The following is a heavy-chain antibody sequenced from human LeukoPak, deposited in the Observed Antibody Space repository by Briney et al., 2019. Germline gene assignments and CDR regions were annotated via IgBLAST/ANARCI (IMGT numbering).Heavy chain of an antibody. CDR1: GGSISSGGYS. D-gene: IGHD2-21*01. CDR3: ARMLLGDAHAFDI. V-gene: IGHV4-30-2*01. J-gene: IGHJ3*02. Sequence: SQTLSLTCAVSGGSISSGGYSWSWIRQPPGKGLEWIGYIYHSGSTYYNPSLKSRVTMSVDTSKNQFSLKLSSVTAADTAVYYCARMLLGDAHAFDIWGQGTMVTVSS. CDR2: IYHSGST.